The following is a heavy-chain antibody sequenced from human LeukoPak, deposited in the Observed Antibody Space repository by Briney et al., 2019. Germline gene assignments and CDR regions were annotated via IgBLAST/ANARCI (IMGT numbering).Heavy chain of an antibody. J-gene: IGHJ6*02. CDR2: FDPEDGET. V-gene: IGHV1-24*01. D-gene: IGHD2-2*01. CDR1: GYTLTELS. CDR3: ARDLDCSSTSCYYIYYYGMDV. Sequence: GASVKVSCKVSGYTLTELSMHWVRQAPGKGLEWMGGFDPEDGETIYAQKFQGRVTMTEDTSTDTAYMELSSLRSEDTAVYYCARDLDCSSTSCYYIYYYGMDVWGQGTTVTVSS.